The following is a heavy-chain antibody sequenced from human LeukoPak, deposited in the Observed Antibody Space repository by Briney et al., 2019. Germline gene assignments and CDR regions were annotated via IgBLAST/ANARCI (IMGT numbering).Heavy chain of an antibody. J-gene: IGHJ4*02. CDR2: INPNSGGT. CDR1: GYTFTGYY. Sequence: ASVKASCKASGYTFTGYYMHWVRQAPGQGLEWMGWINPNSGGTNYAQKFQGRVTMTRDTSISTAYMELSRLRSDDTAVYYCARDLYNWNNLDYWGQGTLVTVSS. V-gene: IGHV1-2*02. D-gene: IGHD1/OR15-1a*01. CDR3: ARDLYNWNNLDY.